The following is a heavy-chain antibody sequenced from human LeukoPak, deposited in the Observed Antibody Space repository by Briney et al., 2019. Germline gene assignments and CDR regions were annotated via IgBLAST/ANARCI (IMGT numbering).Heavy chain of an antibody. CDR1: GGSISSYY. J-gene: IGHJ4*02. CDR2: IYYSGST. CDR3: ARDGATSAGLYY. D-gene: IGHD3-16*01. Sequence: SETLSRTCTVSGGSISSYYWSWIRQPPGRGLEWIGYIYYSGSTNYNPSLKSRVTISVDTSKNQFSLKLSSVTAADTAVYYCARDGATSAGLYYWGQGTLVTVSS. V-gene: IGHV4-59*01.